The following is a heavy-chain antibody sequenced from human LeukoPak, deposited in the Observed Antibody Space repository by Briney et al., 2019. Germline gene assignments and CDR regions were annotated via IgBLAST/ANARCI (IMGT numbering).Heavy chain of an antibody. V-gene: IGHV1-2*02. CDR2: INPNSGGT. D-gene: IGHD1-26*01. CDR1: GYTFTGYY. J-gene: IGHJ3*02. CDR3: ARVPYSGSYRDAFDI. Sequence: ASVKVSCKASGYTFTGYYMHWVRQAPGQGLEWMGWINPNSGGTNYAQKFQGRVTMTRDTSISTAYMKLSRLRSDDTAVYYCARVPYSGSYRDAFDIWGQGTMVTVSS.